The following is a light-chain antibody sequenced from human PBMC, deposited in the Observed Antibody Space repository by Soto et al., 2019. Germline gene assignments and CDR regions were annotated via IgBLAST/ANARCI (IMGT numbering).Light chain of an antibody. CDR2: EVS. V-gene: IGLV2-8*01. CDR1: SSDVGGYNY. Sequence: QSVLTQPPSASGSPGQSVTISCPGTSSDVGGYNYVSWYQQHPGKAPKLMIYEVSKRPSGLPERFSGSESSNTASLTVSGLQAEDKGDYYGSSCAGNDLGGFSVGTKLTVL. CDR3: SSCAGNDLGG. J-gene: IGLJ2*01.